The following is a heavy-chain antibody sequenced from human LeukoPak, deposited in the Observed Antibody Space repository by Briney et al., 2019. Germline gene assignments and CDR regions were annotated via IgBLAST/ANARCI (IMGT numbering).Heavy chain of an antibody. V-gene: IGHV3-23*01. Sequence: GGSLGLSCAASGFPFSTYAMNWVRQAPGKGLEWVSVITGSGGFTQYADSVKGRFTISRDNSKNTVYLQINSLRVEDTALYYCVRSLDYWGQGTLVTVSS. CDR3: VRSLDY. CDR2: ITGSGGFT. J-gene: IGHJ4*02. CDR1: GFPFSTYA.